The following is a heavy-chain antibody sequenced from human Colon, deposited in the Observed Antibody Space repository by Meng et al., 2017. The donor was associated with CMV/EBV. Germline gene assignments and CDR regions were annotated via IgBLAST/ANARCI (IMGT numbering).Heavy chain of an antibody. J-gene: IGHJ4*02. CDR2: ISNGGST. Sequence: QLQLQDSGPVQVTSSVTLTLSRSAACVCMNSYYCGWIRQPAGKGLEWIGGISNGGSTYYNPSLNSRVTISIDTSKNQFSLRLSSVTAADTAMYYCARAIQIWDKIDYWGQGTLVTVSS. CDR1: CVCMNSYY. V-gene: IGHV4-4*07. CDR3: ARAIQIWDKIDY. D-gene: IGHD5-18*01.